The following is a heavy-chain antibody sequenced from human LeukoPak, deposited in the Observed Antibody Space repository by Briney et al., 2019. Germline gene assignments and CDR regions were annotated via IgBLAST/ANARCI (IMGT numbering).Heavy chain of an antibody. Sequence: ASVKVSCKASGYTFTSYDINWVRQATGQGLEWMGWMNPNSGNTGYAQKFQGRVTMTRNTSISTAYMELSSLRSEDTAVYYCARGKPYYYDSSGYYRNYFDYWGQGTLVTVSS. D-gene: IGHD3-22*01. V-gene: IGHV1-8*01. CDR1: GYTFTSYD. CDR3: ARGKPYYYDSSGYYRNYFDY. J-gene: IGHJ4*02. CDR2: MNPNSGNT.